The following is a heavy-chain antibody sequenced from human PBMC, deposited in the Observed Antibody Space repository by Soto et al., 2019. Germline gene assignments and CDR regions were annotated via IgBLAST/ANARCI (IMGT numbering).Heavy chain of an antibody. CDR1: GYSFNDYG. CDR3: AGCYCIVGSCYTCWHFDL. D-gene: IGHD2-15*01. V-gene: IGHV1-18*01. CDR2: IGPYEGVT. Sequence: QVQLEQSGAEVKKPGASVRVSCKASGYSFNDYGMSWVRQAPGQGLEWMGWIGPYEGVTNHAQTFQGRVTMTVDTSTTTADMVLRSLMSDDTAIHYCAGCYCIVGSCYTCWHFDLWGPGTLVTVTS. J-gene: IGHJ2*01.